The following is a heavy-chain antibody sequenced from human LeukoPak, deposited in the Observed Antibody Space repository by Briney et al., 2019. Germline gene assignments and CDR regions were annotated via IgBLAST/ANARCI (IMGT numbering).Heavy chain of an antibody. V-gene: IGHV1-69*05. CDR3: ARGQREFDY. J-gene: IGHJ4*02. Sequence: SVKVSCKASGGTFSSYAISWVRQAPGQGLEWMGGIIPIFGTANYAQKFQGRVTMTRNTSISTAYMELSSLRSEDTAVYYCARGQREFDYWGQGTLVTVSS. CDR2: IIPIFGTA. CDR1: GGTFSSYA.